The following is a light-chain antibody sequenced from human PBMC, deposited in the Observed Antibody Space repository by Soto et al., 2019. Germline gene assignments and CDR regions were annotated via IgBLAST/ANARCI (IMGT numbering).Light chain of an antibody. CDR1: QSVGSY. J-gene: IGKJ3*01. V-gene: IGKV3-11*01. CDR2: DAS. Sequence: EIVLTQSPATLSLSPGERATLSCRASQSVGSYLAWYQQKPGQAPRLLIYDASNRATGIPARFSGSGSGTDFTLTISSLEPEDFAVYYCQQRSNWPVTFGPGTKVDI. CDR3: QQRSNWPVT.